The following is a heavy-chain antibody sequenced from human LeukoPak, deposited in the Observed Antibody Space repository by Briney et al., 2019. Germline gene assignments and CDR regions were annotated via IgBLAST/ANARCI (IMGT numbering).Heavy chain of an antibody. D-gene: IGHD1-7*01. Sequence: SVKVSCKASGGTFSSYAISWLRQAPGQGLEWMGGIIPIFGTANYAQKFQGRVTITTDESTSTAYMALSSLRSEDTAVYYCARDNYAGANWFDPWGQGTLVTVSS. CDR2: IIPIFGTA. V-gene: IGHV1-69*05. CDR1: GGTFSSYA. CDR3: ARDNYAGANWFDP. J-gene: IGHJ5*02.